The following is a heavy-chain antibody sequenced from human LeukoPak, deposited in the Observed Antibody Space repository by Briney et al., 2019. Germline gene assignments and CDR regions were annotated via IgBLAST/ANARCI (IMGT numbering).Heavy chain of an antibody. CDR2: IIPIFGTA. CDR3: ARRTYSSGPYYYYYYGMDV. V-gene: IGHV1-69*13. CDR1: GGTFSSYA. Sequence: SVKVSCKASGGTFSSYAISWVRQAPGQGLEWMGGIIPIFGTANYAQKLQGRVTITADESTSTAYMELSSLRSEDTAVYYCARRTYSSGPYYYYYYGMDVWGQGTTVTVSS. D-gene: IGHD6-19*01. J-gene: IGHJ6*02.